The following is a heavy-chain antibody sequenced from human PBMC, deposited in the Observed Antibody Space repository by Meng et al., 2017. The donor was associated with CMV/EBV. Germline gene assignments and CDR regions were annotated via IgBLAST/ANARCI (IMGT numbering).Heavy chain of an antibody. CDR1: GFTFSSYS. Sequence: GESLKISCAASGFTFSSYSMNWVRQAPGKGLEWVSYISSSSSTIYYADSVKGRFTISRDNDKNSLYLQMNSLRAEDTAVYYCARMERDQLLSGYFDYWGQGTLVTVSS. J-gene: IGHJ4*02. D-gene: IGHD2-2*01. CDR2: ISSSSSTI. V-gene: IGHV3-48*04. CDR3: ARMERDQLLSGYFDY.